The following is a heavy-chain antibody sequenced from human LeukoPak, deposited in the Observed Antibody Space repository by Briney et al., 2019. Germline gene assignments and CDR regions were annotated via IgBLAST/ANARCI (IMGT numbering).Heavy chain of an antibody. Sequence: ASVKVSCKASGYTFTGYYMHWVRQAPGQGLEWMGWINPNSGGTNYAKKFQGRVTMTRDTSISTAYMELSRLRSDDTAVYYFARAEMATILDYWGQGTLVTVSS. CDR1: GYTFTGYY. CDR2: INPNSGGT. D-gene: IGHD5-24*01. V-gene: IGHV1-2*02. J-gene: IGHJ4*02. CDR3: ARAEMATILDY.